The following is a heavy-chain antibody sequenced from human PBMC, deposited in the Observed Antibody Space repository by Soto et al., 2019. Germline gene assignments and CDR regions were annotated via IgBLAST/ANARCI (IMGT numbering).Heavy chain of an antibody. V-gene: IGHV1-18*01. CDR1: GYIFTSYG. CDR3: ARGRYGDY. J-gene: IGHJ4*02. CDR2: ISAHNGKT. D-gene: IGHD4-17*01. Sequence: QAHLVQSGPEVKKPGASVKVSCKGSGYIFTSYGIAWVRQAPGQGLEWMGWISAHNGKTEYAQKFQVRVTVTRGTSTSTAYLELRSLRSDDTALYYCARGRYGDYWGQGALVTVSS.